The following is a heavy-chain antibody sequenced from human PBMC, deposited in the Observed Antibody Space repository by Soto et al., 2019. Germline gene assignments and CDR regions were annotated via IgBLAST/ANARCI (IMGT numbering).Heavy chain of an antibody. CDR2: IVPMFGTS. D-gene: IGHD3-3*01. J-gene: IGHJ4*02. CDR1: GGTSTRYA. Sequence: QERLVQSGAEVRKPGSSVKVSCKVTGGTSTRYAINWVRQAPGHGLEWMGGIVPMFGTSKYAQKFQGRVTITADTSTNIAYMELRSLRSEDTAVYYCNRGSEYDFWSVYLWGQGTLVSVSS. CDR3: NRGSEYDFWSVYL. V-gene: IGHV1-69*06.